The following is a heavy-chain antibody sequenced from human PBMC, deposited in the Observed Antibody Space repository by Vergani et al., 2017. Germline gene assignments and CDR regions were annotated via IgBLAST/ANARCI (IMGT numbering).Heavy chain of an antibody. D-gene: IGHD3-10*01. CDR2: FFPVFGTP. CDR1: GGSLSTYA. V-gene: IGHV1-69*01. Sequence: QVQLVQSGAEVKKPGASVKVSCKASGGSLSTYAFVWVRLAPARGLEWMGGFFPVFGTPTYAQKFQGRVTIDADESTSTTSMTVSSLKSEDTAVYFCARVLQDDVAQGVSWNYYGMDVWGQGTTVTVSS. J-gene: IGHJ6*02. CDR3: ARVLQDDVAQGVSWNYYGMDV.